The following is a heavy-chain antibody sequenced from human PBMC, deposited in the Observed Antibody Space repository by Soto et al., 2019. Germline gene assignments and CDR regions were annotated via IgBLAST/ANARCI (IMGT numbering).Heavy chain of an antibody. Sequence: QLQLQESGPGLVKPSETLSLTCVVSGGSISSTLYFWDWIRQPPGRGLEWIGSIFYTGNTYYNPSLKSPVAISIDTSKNQFFLNLSSLTAGDTAVYYCARRWCGSGKSGMDVWGQGTTVTVSS. CDR1: GGSISSTLYF. CDR2: IFYTGNT. J-gene: IGHJ6*02. V-gene: IGHV4-39*01. CDR3: ARRWCGSGKSGMDV. D-gene: IGHD3-10*01.